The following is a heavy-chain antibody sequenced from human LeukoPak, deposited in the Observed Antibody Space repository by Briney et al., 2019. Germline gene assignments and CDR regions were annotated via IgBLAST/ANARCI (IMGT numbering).Heavy chain of an antibody. J-gene: IGHJ4*02. Sequence: PGGSLRLSCAASGFTFSSYGMHWVRQAPGKGLEWVAVISYDGSNKYYADSVKGRFTISRDNSKNTLYLQMNSLRAEDTAVYYCARDGAYCSGGSCYSSPIDYWGQGTLVTVSS. CDR1: GFTFSSYG. V-gene: IGHV3-30*03. D-gene: IGHD2-15*01. CDR3: ARDGAYCSGGSCYSSPIDY. CDR2: ISYDGSNK.